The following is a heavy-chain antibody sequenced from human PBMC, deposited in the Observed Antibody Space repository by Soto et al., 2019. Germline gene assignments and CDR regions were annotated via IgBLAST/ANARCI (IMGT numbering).Heavy chain of an antibody. CDR2: TYPGNSDT. CDR1: GYSFPSYW. CDR3: VQSAPGYAYDY. Sequence: GESLKISCKASGYSFPSYWIGWVRQMPGKGLEWVGITYPGNSDTRYSSSLQGQVTISADKSITTVYLHWSSLKASDTAMYYCVQSAPGYAYDYWGQGTLVTVSS. V-gene: IGHV5-51*01. D-gene: IGHD3-16*01. J-gene: IGHJ4*02.